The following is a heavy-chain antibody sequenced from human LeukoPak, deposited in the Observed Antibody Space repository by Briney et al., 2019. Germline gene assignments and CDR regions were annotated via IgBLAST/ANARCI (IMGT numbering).Heavy chain of an antibody. J-gene: IGHJ4*02. CDR1: GYTFISYD. V-gene: IGHV1-8*01. Sequence: ASVKVPCKASGYTFISYDINWVRQATGQGLEWMGWMNPNSGNTGYAQKFQGRVTMTRNTSISTAYMELSSLRSEDTAVYYCARGDIFYYDSSGYPLDYWGQGTLVTVSS. CDR2: MNPNSGNT. D-gene: IGHD3-22*01. CDR3: ARGDIFYYDSSGYPLDY.